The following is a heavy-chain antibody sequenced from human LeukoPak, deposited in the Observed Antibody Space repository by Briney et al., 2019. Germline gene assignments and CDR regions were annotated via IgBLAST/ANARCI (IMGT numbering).Heavy chain of an antibody. V-gene: IGHV4-59*01. Sequence: SSETLSLTCSASGSSISNYYWSWIRQPPGKGLEWIGYIYYSGSTNYNPSLKSRVTISVDTSKNQFSLKLSSVTAAVTAVYYCARAPYYYSSDYYWPSPFDYWGQGALVTVSS. D-gene: IGHD3-22*01. CDR3: ARAPYYYSSDYYWPSPFDY. CDR1: GSSISNYY. CDR2: IYYSGST. J-gene: IGHJ4*02.